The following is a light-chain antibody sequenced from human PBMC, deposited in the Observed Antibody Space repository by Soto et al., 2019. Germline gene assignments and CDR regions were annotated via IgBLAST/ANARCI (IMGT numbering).Light chain of an antibody. CDR3: AAWDDSLGYV. CDR1: NSDIGNNY. Sequence: QSVLTQPPSASGTPGQTLTISCSGSNSDIGNNYLYWYQHSPGTAPKLLIHSNDQRPSGVSDRFSGSRSGTSASLAISGLRSQDEAFYYCAAWDDSLGYVFGTGTKLTVL. V-gene: IGLV1-47*02. CDR2: SND. J-gene: IGLJ1*01.